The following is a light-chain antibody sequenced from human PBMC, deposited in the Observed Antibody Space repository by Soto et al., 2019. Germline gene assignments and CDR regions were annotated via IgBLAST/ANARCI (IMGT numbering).Light chain of an antibody. CDR3: QQRSNWPLT. CDR2: DAS. CDR1: RSVSNY. V-gene: IGKV3-11*01. J-gene: IGKJ4*01. Sequence: EIVLTQSPATLSLSPGESATLCCSASRSVSNYLAWYQQKPGQAPRLLIYDASSRPTDIPARFSGSGSGTDFTLTISSLEPEDFALYYCQQRSNWPLTFGGGTQVDIK.